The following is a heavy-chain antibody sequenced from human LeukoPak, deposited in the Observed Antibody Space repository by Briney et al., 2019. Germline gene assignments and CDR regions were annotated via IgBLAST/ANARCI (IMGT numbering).Heavy chain of an antibody. V-gene: IGHV3-30*18. J-gene: IGHJ6*02. Sequence: GGSLRLSCAASGFTFSSYDMHWVRQAPGKGLEWVAVISYDGSNKYYADSVKGRFTISRDNSKNTLYLQMNSLRAEDTAVYYCAKSFEVSHQYYYGMDVWGQGTTVTVSS. CDR2: ISYDGSNK. D-gene: IGHD3-9*01. CDR3: AKSFEVSHQYYYGMDV. CDR1: GFTFSSYD.